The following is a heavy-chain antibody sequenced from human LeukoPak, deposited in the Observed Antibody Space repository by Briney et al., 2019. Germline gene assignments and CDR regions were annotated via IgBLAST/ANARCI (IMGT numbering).Heavy chain of an antibody. CDR1: IYTSTSYY. CDR3: ARDRWYPNTLIDY. V-gene: IGHV1-46*01. D-gene: IGHD6-13*01. CDR2: VNPSGGST. Sequence: ASVKVSCKASIYTSTSYYMHWVRQAPGQGLEWMGIVNPSGGSTNYAQKFQGRVTMTRDTSTSTVYMELSNSRSEDTAVYYCARDRWYPNTLIDYWGQGTLVTVSS. J-gene: IGHJ4*02.